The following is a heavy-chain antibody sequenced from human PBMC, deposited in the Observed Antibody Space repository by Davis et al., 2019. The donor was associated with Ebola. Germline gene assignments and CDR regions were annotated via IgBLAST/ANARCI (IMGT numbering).Heavy chain of an antibody. CDR1: GGSISSHY. CDR3: ARMPTVTADHWYFDL. Sequence: SETLSPTCTVSGGSISSHYWTWIRQPPGKGLEWIGHIHYSGSTHYNPSLKSRVTTSVDTSKNQFSLSLSSVTAADTAVYYCARMPTVTADHWYFDLWGRGTLVAVSS. D-gene: IGHD4-17*01. J-gene: IGHJ2*01. V-gene: IGHV4-59*11. CDR2: IHYSGST.